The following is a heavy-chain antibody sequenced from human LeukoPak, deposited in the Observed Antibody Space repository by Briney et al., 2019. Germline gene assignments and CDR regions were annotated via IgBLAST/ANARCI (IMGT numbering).Heavy chain of an antibody. J-gene: IGHJ4*02. Sequence: PGGSMRLSCAASGFTFSNAWMNWVRQAPGNGLEWVGRIKSKPDGGTIEYAAPVKGRFTISRDDSRNTVYLQMNSLTTEDTAVYYCATGGYFLDYWGQGTLVTVSS. CDR1: GFTFSNAW. CDR3: ATGGYFLDY. CDR2: IKSKPDGGTI. D-gene: IGHD1-1*01. V-gene: IGHV3-15*01.